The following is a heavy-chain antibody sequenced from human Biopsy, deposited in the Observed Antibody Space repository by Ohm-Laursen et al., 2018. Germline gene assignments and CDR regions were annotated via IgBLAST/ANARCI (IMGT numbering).Heavy chain of an antibody. Sequence: PSDTLSLTCAVYGGSFNGYFWSWIRQPPGKGLEWIGDITQSGSTNYSPSLKSRVTISVDTAKNQFSLSLSSVTAADTAVYYCARVPLPGIGAAYQGRFLYGMDVWGQGTTVSVSS. J-gene: IGHJ6*02. CDR2: ITQSGST. CDR3: ARVPLPGIGAAYQGRFLYGMDV. V-gene: IGHV4-34*01. CDR1: GGSFNGYF. D-gene: IGHD6-13*01.